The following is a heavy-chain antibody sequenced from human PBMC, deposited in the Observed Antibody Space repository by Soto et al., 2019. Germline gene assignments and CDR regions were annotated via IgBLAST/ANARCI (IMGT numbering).Heavy chain of an antibody. CDR1: GGSFSGYY. J-gene: IGHJ6*02. Sequence: PSETLSLTCAVYGGSFSGYYWSWIRQPPGKGLEWIGEINHSGSTNYNPSLKSRVTISVDTSKNQFSLKLSSVTAADTAVYYCARGGNYVFRYYGMDVCGQGTTVTVSS. D-gene: IGHD4-4*01. CDR2: INHSGST. V-gene: IGHV4-34*01. CDR3: ARGGNYVFRYYGMDV.